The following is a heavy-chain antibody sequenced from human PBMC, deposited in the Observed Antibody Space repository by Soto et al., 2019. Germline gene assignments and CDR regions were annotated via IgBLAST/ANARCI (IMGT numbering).Heavy chain of an antibody. Sequence: SETLSLTCTVSGGSISSSSYYWGWIRQPPGKGLEWIGSIYYSGSTYYNPSLKSRVTISVDTSKNQFSLKLSSVTAADTAVYYCASPIFGVVIPFDYWGQGTLVTVSS. CDR1: GGSISSSSYY. CDR2: IYYSGST. D-gene: IGHD3-3*01. V-gene: IGHV4-39*01. J-gene: IGHJ4*02. CDR3: ASPIFGVVIPFDY.